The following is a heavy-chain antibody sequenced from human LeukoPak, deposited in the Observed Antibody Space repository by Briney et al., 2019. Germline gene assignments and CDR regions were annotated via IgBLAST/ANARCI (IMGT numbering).Heavy chain of an antibody. D-gene: IGHD3-10*01. V-gene: IGHV3-48*03. CDR3: ARVWFGELYFDY. Sequence: HSGGSLRLSCAASGFTFSSYEMNWVRQAPGKGLEWVSYISSSGSTIYYADSVKGRFTISRDNAKNSLYLQMNSLRAEDTAVYYCARVWFGELYFDYWGLGTLVTVSS. CDR1: GFTFSSYE. CDR2: ISSSGSTI. J-gene: IGHJ4*02.